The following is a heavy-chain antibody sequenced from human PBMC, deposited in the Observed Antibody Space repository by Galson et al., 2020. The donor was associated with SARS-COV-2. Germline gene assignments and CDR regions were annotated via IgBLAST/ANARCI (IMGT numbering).Heavy chain of an antibody. CDR3: AKSHKVGYTGFESDDDFDY. CDR2: VSWDGGST. V-gene: IGHV3-43*01. D-gene: IGHD5-12*01. Sequence: GGPLRLSCAASGFTFDDYTMHWVRQAPGKGLQWVSLVSWDGGSTNSADSVRGRFTISRDNTKNSLYLQMNSLRTEDTALYYCAKSHKVGYTGFESDDDFDYWGQGSLVTVSS. CDR1: GFTFDDYT. J-gene: IGHJ4*02.